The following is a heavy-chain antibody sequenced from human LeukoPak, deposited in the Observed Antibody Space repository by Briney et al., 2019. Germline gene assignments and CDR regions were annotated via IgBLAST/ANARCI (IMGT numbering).Heavy chain of an antibody. Sequence: SETLSLTCAVYGGSFSGYYWSWIRQPPGKGLEWIGEINHSGSTNYNPSLKSRVTISVDTSKNQFSLKLSSVTAADTAVYYCARVRYSSSWYGAPFDYWGQGTLVTVSS. CDR2: INHSGST. J-gene: IGHJ4*02. CDR3: ARVRYSSSWYGAPFDY. V-gene: IGHV4-34*01. CDR1: GGSFSGYY. D-gene: IGHD6-13*01.